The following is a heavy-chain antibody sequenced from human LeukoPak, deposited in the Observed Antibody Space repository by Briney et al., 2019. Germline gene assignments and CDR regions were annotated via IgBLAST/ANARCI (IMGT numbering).Heavy chain of an antibody. CDR1: GFTFSYYY. D-gene: IGHD6-19*01. Sequence: GGSLRLSCAASGFTFSYYYMNSIRQAPGKGLEWISYISSSGGTIYYADSVKGRFTISRYNAKTSLYLQLNSLRSEDMAVYYCARYSSGSSAATHIWGQATMVTVSS. V-gene: IGHV3-11*01. J-gene: IGHJ3*02. CDR3: ARYSSGSSAATHI. CDR2: ISSSGGTI.